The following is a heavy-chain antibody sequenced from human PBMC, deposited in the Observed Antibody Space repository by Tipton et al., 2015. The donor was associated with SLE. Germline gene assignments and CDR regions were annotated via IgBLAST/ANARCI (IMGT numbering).Heavy chain of an antibody. CDR2: ISSSGSTI. V-gene: IGHV3-48*03. Sequence: GSLRLSCAASGFTFSSYEMNWVRQAPGKGLEWVSYISSSGSTIYYADSVKGRFTISRDNAKNSLYLQMNSLRAEDTAVYYCARDASSDFWSGHDAFDIWGQGTMVTVSS. CDR1: GFTFSSYE. CDR3: ARDASSDFWSGHDAFDI. D-gene: IGHD3-3*01. J-gene: IGHJ3*02.